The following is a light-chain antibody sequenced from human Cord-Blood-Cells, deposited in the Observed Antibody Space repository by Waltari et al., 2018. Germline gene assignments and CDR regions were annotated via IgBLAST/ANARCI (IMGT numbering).Light chain of an antibody. CDR2: EGS. V-gene: IGLV2-23*01. Sequence: QSALTQPASVSGSPGQSITISCPGPSSDVGSYNLVSWYQQHPGKPPKLMIYEGSKRPSGVSNRFSGSKSGNTASLTISGLQAEDEADYYCCSYAGSSTWVFGGGTKLTVL. J-gene: IGLJ3*02. CDR3: CSYAGSSTWV. CDR1: SSDVGSYNL.